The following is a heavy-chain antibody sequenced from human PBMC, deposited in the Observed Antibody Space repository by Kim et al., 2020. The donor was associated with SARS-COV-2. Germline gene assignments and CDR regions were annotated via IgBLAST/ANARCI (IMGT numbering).Heavy chain of an antibody. J-gene: IGHJ4*02. D-gene: IGHD3-3*01. CDR2: IYYSGST. CDR3: ARDKFRGFLEWSGTNFDY. Sequence: SETLSLTCTVSGGSISSSSYYWGWIRQPPGKGLEWIGSIYYSGSTYYNPSLKSRVTISVDTSKNQFSLKLSSVTAADTAVYYCARDKFRGFLEWSGTNFDYWGQGTLVTVSS. V-gene: IGHV4-39*07. CDR1: GGSISSSSYY.